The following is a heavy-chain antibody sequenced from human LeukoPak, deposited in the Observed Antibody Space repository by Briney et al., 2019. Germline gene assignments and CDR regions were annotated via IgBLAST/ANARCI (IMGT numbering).Heavy chain of an antibody. CDR3: ASFPSWVPRKNTVGWFDP. J-gene: IGHJ5*02. CDR1: GFAFSTYW. CDR2: IWYDGSNK. V-gene: IGHV3-33*08. D-gene: IGHD4-11*01. Sequence: PGGSLRLSCAASGFAFSTYWMHWVRQAPGKGLEWVAVIWYDGSNKYYADSVKGRFTISRDNSKNTLYLQMNSLRAEDTAVYYCASFPSWVPRKNTVGWFDPWGQGTLVTVSS.